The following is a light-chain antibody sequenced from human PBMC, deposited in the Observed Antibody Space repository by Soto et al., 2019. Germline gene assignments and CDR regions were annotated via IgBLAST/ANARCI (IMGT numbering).Light chain of an antibody. CDR3: QQYGSSPPWT. CDR1: QSVSSAY. V-gene: IGKV3-20*01. J-gene: IGKJ1*01. CDR2: NVS. Sequence: EIVLTQSPGTLSLSPGERATLSCRAIQSVSSAYLAWYQQKPGQAPRLLIYNVSRRATGIPDRFSGSGSGTDFTLTISRLEPEDFAVYYGQQYGSSPPWTFGQGTKVDIK.